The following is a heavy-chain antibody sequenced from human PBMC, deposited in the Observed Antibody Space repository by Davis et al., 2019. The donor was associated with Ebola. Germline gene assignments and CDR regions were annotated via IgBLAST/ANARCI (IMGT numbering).Heavy chain of an antibody. J-gene: IGHJ2*01. CDR3: ARVMTTVTEAIDRYFDI. Sequence: GESLKIPCEASGFTFSRYGMHWVRQAPGKGLEWVAFIRSEATSQDYGKSVQGRFFISRDDSKNTLYLQMNSLRVDDTAVYFCARVMTTVTEAIDRYFDIWSRGTLVTVSS. CDR1: GFTFSRYG. CDR2: IRSEATSQ. D-gene: IGHD4-17*01. V-gene: IGHV3-30*02.